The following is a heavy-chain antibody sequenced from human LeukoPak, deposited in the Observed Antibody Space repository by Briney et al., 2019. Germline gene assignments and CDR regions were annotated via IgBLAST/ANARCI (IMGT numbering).Heavy chain of an antibody. D-gene: IGHD3-16*01. V-gene: IGHV1-69*13. J-gene: IGHJ6*02. CDR2: IIPIFGTA. Sequence: SVKVSCKASGGTFSSYAISWVRQAPGQGLEWMGGIIPIFGTANYAQKFQGRVTVTADESTSTAYMELSSLRSEDTAVYYCAKRTIRPSYDYAYYYYGMDVWGQGTTVTVSS. CDR1: GGTFSSYA. CDR3: AKRTIRPSYDYAYYYYGMDV.